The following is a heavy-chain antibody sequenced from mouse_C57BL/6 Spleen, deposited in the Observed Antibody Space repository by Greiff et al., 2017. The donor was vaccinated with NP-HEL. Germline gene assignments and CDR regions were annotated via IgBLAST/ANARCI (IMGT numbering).Heavy chain of an antibody. CDR3: ARLYYYGSSFYYFDY. J-gene: IGHJ2*01. D-gene: IGHD1-1*01. Sequence: QVQLQQSGAELARPGASVKLSCKASGYTFTSYGISWVKQRTGQGLEWIGEIYPRSGNTYYNEKFKGKATLTADKSSSTAYMELRSLTSEDSAVYFCARLYYYGSSFYYFDYWGQGTTLTVSS. V-gene: IGHV1-81*01. CDR2: IYPRSGNT. CDR1: GYTFTSYG.